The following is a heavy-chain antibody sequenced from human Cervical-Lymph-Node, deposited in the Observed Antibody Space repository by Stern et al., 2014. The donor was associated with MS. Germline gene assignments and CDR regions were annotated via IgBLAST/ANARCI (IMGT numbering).Heavy chain of an antibody. CDR2: INYNGGST. J-gene: IGHJ6*02. D-gene: IGHD2-8*02. CDR1: GFIFDDYG. Sequence: EVQLVESGGGVERPGGSLRLSCAASGFIFDDYGMRWVRQVPGQGPEWVSAINYNGGSTDYAASVKGRFTIARDNAKKSLYLRMNSLRVEDTAVDHCARAFCTGGVCYSFPFYGMDVWGQGTTVTVSS. CDR3: ARAFCTGGVCYSFPFYGMDV. V-gene: IGHV3-20*01.